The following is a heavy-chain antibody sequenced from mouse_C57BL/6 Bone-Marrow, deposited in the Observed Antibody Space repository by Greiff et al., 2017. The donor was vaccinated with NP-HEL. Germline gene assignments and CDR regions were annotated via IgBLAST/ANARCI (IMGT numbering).Heavy chain of an antibody. D-gene: IGHD3-2*02. CDR3: ARDSGYAFDY. CDR1: GYTFTSYW. J-gene: IGHJ2*01. Sequence: QVQLQQSGTELVKPGASVKLSCKASGYTFTSYWMHWLKQRPGQGPEWIGNINPNNGGTNDNEKFKTKATLTVDKSSSTAYMQLSSLTSEDSAVYYCARDSGYAFDYWGQGTTLTVSS. CDR2: INPNNGGT. V-gene: IGHV1-53*01.